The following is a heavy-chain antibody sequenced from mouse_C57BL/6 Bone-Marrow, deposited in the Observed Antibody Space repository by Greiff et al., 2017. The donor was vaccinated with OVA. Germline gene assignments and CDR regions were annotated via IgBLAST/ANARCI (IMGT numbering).Heavy chain of an antibody. CDR3: ARHEGGQRYFDV. CDR1: GYTFTSYT. CDR2: INPSSGYT. Sequence: VQLQESGAELARPGASVKMSCKASGYTFTSYTMHWVKQRPGQGLEWIGYINPSSGYTKYNQKFKDKATLTADKSSSTVYMELSRLTSEDSAVYFCARHEGGQRYFDVWGTGTTVTVSS. V-gene: IGHV1-4*01. D-gene: IGHD3-3*01. J-gene: IGHJ1*03.